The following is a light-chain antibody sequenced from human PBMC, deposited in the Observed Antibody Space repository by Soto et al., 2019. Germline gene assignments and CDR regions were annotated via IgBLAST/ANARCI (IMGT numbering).Light chain of an antibody. CDR1: QSISSN. CDR2: DAS. CDR3: QQYNNWPRT. J-gene: IGKJ5*01. Sequence: EIVLTQSPDTLSLSPGEGATLSCRASQSISSNLAWYQQKPGQAPRLLIYDASTRATGIPARFSGSGSGTEFSLTISSLQSEDSAVYFCQQYNNWPRTFGQGTRLEI. V-gene: IGKV3-15*01.